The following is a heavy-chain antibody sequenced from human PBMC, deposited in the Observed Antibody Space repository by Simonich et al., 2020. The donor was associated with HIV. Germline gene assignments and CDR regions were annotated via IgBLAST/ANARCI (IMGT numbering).Heavy chain of an antibody. CDR2: INHSGST. CDR1: GGSFGGYY. D-gene: IGHD4-17*01. V-gene: IGHV4-34*01. Sequence: QVQLQQWGAGLLKPSETLSLTCAVYGGSFGGYYWSWIRQPPGKGLEWIGEINHSGSTNDNPSLKSRVTISVDTSKNQFSLKLSSVTAADTAVYYCARRHPTTVTTPYFDYWGQGTLVTVSS. CDR3: ARRHPTTVTTPYFDY. J-gene: IGHJ4*02.